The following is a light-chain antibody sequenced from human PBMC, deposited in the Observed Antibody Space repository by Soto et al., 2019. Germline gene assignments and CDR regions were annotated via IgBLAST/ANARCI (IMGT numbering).Light chain of an antibody. CDR3: QQADSYPIT. CDR1: QGISNW. V-gene: IGKV1D-12*01. CDR2: AAS. J-gene: IGKJ5*01. Sequence: DIQMTQSPSSVSASVGDRVTITCRASQGISNWLAWYQQKPGKAPKLLIYAASTLQSGVPPRFSVNGYGKSFPLTMLRLQHEDFAPYYCQQADSYPITFGQGTRLEMK.